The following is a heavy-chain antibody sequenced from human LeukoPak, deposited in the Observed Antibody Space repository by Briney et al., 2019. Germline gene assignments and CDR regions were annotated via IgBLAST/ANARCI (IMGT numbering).Heavy chain of an antibody. J-gene: IGHJ4*02. D-gene: IGHD6-13*01. CDR1: GFTFSSYG. Sequence: RRSLRLSCATSGFTFSSYGMHWVRQAPGKGLEWVALISYDGSDKYYADSVKGRFTISRDNSKNTLYLQMNSLRAEDTAVYYCAKGVVSIAQAGVGYFDYWGQGTLVTVSS. V-gene: IGHV3-30*18. CDR2: ISYDGSDK. CDR3: AKGVVSIAQAGVGYFDY.